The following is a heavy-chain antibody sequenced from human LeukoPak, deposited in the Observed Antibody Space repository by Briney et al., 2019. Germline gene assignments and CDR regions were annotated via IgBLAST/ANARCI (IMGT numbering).Heavy chain of an antibody. V-gene: IGHV3-23*01. CDR2: ISGSGGST. CDR1: GFTFSSYA. D-gene: IGHD3-10*01. Sequence: RPGGSLRLSCAASGFTFSSYAMSWVRQAPGKGLEWVSAISGSGGSTYYADSVKGRFTISRDNPKNTLYLQMNSLRAEDTAVYYCAKDRSGSYWSYYYYYYGMDVWGKGTTVTVSS. J-gene: IGHJ6*04. CDR3: AKDRSGSYWSYYYYYYGMDV.